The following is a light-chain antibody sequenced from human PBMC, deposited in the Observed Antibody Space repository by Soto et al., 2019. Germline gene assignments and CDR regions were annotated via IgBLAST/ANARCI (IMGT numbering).Light chain of an antibody. V-gene: IGKV1-5*01. CDR1: QSISSW. J-gene: IGKJ1*01. Sequence: DIQMTQSPSTLSSSLGDRVTITCRASQSISSWLAWYQQKPGKAPKLLFYDASSLESGVPSRFSGSGSGTEFTLTISSLQPDDFATYYCQQYNSYSRTFGQGTKVDIK. CDR2: DAS. CDR3: QQYNSYSRT.